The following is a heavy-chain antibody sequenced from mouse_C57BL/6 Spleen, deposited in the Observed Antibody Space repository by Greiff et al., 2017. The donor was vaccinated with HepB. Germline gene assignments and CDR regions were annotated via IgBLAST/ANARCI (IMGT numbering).Heavy chain of an antibody. CDR1: GYTFTDYY. J-gene: IGHJ3*01. V-gene: IGHV1-76*01. Sequence: VKLVESGAELVRPGASVKLSCKASGYTFTDYYINWVKQRPGQGLEWIARIYPGSGNTYYNEKFKGKATLTAEKSSSTAYMQLSSLTSEDSAVYFCAREEIYYGNYGRFAYWGQGTLVTVSA. CDR3: AREEIYYGNYGRFAY. D-gene: IGHD2-1*01. CDR2: IYPGSGNT.